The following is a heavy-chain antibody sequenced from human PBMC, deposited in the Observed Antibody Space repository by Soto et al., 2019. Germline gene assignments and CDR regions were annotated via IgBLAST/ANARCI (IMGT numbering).Heavy chain of an antibody. D-gene: IGHD3-10*01. CDR3: ARHLYGSGERFDP. J-gene: IGHJ5*02. V-gene: IGHV4-59*08. CDR2: IYYSGST. Sequence: SETLSLTCTVSGGSISSYYWSWIRQPPGKGLEWIGYIYYSGSTNYNPSLKSRVTISVDTSKNQFSLRLSSVTAADTAVYYCARHLYGSGERFDPWGQGTLVTVSS. CDR1: GGSISSYY.